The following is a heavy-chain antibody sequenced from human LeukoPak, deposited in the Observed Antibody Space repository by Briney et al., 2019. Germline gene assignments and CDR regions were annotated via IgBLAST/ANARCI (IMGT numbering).Heavy chain of an antibody. CDR3: TTGPGYYDSSGYFDY. Sequence: GGSLRLSCAASGFTFSSYAMTWVRQAPGKGLEWVSGISASGGSTYYADSVKGHFTISRDNSKNTLYLQMNSLRAEDTAVYYCTTGPGYYDSSGYFDYWGQGTLVTVSS. CDR1: GFTFSSYA. V-gene: IGHV3-23*01. J-gene: IGHJ4*02. CDR2: ISASGGST. D-gene: IGHD3-22*01.